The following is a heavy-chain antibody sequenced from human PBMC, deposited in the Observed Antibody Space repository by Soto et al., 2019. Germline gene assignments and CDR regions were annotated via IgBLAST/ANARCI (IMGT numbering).Heavy chain of an antibody. CDR1: GGSVSSGSYY. CDR2: IYYSGST. J-gene: IGHJ4*02. Sequence: QVQLQESGPGLVKPSETLSLTCTVSGGSVSSGSYYWSWFRQPPGKGLEWIGYIYYSGSTNYNPSLKSRVTISVDTSKTQFSLKLSSVTAAGTAGYYCARRPGYSSGWVDYWGKGTLVTLSS. CDR3: ARRPGYSSGWVDY. D-gene: IGHD6-19*01. V-gene: IGHV4-61*01.